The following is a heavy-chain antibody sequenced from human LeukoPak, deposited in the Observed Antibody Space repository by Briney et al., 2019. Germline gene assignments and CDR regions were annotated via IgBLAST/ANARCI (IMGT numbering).Heavy chain of an antibody. J-gene: IGHJ2*01. CDR1: GFTFSDYY. V-gene: IGHV3-11*04. Sequence: GGSLRLSCAASGFTFSDYYMSWIRQAPGKGLEWVSYISSSGSTIYYADSVKGRFTISRDNAKNSLYLQMNSLRAEDTAVYYCAGSPWLESKWYFELWGRGTLVTVSS. CDR3: AGSPWLESKWYFEL. D-gene: IGHD5-12*01. CDR2: ISSSGSTI.